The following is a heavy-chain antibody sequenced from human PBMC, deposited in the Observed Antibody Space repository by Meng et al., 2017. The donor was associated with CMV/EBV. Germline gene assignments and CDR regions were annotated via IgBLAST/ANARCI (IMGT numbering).Heavy chain of an antibody. CDR2: INHSGST. J-gene: IGHJ4*02. Sequence: SETLSLTCAVYGGSFSGYYWSWIRQPPGKGLEWIGEINHSGSTNYNPSLKSRVTISVDTSKNQFSLKLSSVTAADTAVYYCARDLRVDSSSYYYFDYWDQGTLVTVSS. V-gene: IGHV4-34*01. D-gene: IGHD6-13*01. CDR3: ARDLRVDSSSYYYFDY. CDR1: GGSFSGYY.